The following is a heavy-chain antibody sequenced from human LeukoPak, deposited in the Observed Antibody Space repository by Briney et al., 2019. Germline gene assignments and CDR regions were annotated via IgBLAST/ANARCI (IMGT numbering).Heavy chain of an antibody. D-gene: IGHD1-26*01. CDR2: IGVFNGNR. V-gene: IGHV1-18*01. Sequence: EASVKVSCKTSGYTFSRYGFSWARQAPGQGLEWIGWIGVFNGNRNYAKSVQGRITLTADTSTNTTYMELRSLTSDDTAVYFCGRDWDWHVQFWGQGTLITVSS. J-gene: IGHJ4*02. CDR3: GRDWDWHVQF. CDR1: GYTFSRYG.